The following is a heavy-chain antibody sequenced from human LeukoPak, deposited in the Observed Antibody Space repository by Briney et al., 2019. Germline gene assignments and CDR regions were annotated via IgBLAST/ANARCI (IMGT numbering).Heavy chain of an antibody. J-gene: IGHJ4*02. CDR2: ISRDGSNK. CDR3: ARGSKWFGELIRRGEYYFDY. D-gene: IGHD3-10*01. CDR1: QFTFSSYD. Sequence: GGSLRLSCAASQFTFSSYDMHWVRQAPGKGLDWVAVISRDGSNKKYGDSVKGRFTTSRDNSKNTLYLQMNSLRAEDTAVYYCARGSKWFGELIRRGEYYFDYGGQGTLVTVSS. V-gene: IGHV3-30*03.